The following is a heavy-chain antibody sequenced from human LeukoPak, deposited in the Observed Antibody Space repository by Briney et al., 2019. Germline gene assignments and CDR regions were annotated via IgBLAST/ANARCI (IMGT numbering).Heavy chain of an antibody. D-gene: IGHD6-19*01. V-gene: IGHV4-59*01. CDR3: ARGNGSGWYEAGFDY. Sequence: PSETLSLTCTVSGGSISSYYWSWIRQPPGKGLEWIGYIYYSGSTNYNPSLKSRVTISVDTSKNQFSLKLSSVTAADTAVYYCARGNGSGWYEAGFDYWGQGTLVTVSS. CDR2: IYYSGST. CDR1: GGSISSYY. J-gene: IGHJ4*02.